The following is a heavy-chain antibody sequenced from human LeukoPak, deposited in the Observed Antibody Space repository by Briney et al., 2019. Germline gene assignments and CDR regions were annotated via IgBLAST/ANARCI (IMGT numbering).Heavy chain of an antibody. D-gene: IGHD6-6*01. CDR2: ISAYNGNT. V-gene: IGHV1-18*01. CDR1: GYTFTSHG. CDR3: ARDMAARPGYYGMDV. Sequence: ASVKVSCKASGYTFTSHGISWVRQAPGQGLEWMGWISAYNGNTNYAQKLQGRVTMTTDTSTSTAYMELRSLRSDDTAVYYCARDMAARPGYYGMDVWGQGTTVTVSS. J-gene: IGHJ6*02.